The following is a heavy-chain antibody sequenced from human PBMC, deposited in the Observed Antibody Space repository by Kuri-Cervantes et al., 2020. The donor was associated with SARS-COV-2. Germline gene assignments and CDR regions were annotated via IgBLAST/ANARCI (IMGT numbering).Heavy chain of an antibody. D-gene: IGHD3-10*01. J-gene: IGHJ4*02. V-gene: IGHV1-69*13. CDR2: FIPMSGTS. Sequence: SVKVSCKASGGNFSGEVVSWVRQAPGQGLEWMGGFIPMSGTSNYAQKFQGRLTISADEYTNTAYMELRSLRSDDTAVYYCARDKGFFGGPPERGFDYWGQGTLVTVSS. CDR1: GGNFSGEV. CDR3: ARDKGFFGGPPERGFDY.